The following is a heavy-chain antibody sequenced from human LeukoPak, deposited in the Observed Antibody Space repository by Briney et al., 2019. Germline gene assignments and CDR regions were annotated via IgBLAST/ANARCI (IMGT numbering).Heavy chain of an antibody. Sequence: PSETLSLTCAVYGGSFSGYYWSWIRQPPGKGLEGIGEINHSGSTNYNPSLKSRVTISVDTSKNQFSLKLSSVTAADTAVYYCARGVGSNLLQGVDPWGQGTLVTVSS. D-gene: IGHD4-23*01. CDR2: INHSGST. CDR3: ARGVGSNLLQGVDP. CDR1: GGSFSGYY. V-gene: IGHV4-34*01. J-gene: IGHJ5*02.